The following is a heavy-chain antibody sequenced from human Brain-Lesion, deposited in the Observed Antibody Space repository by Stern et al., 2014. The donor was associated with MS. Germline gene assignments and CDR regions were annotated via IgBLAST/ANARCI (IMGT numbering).Heavy chain of an antibody. V-gene: IGHV4-39*01. D-gene: IGHD1-26*01. CDR3: VRHDIMGTIWN. CDR1: GGSITSSSYY. CDR2: VYYTGST. Sequence: VQLVESGPGLVKPSETLSLTCTVSGGSITSSSYYWGWIRQPPGRGLEYIGTVYYTGSTFYDPSLKSRVTIFVDTSTNPVALKLTSVTAADTAVYYCVRHDIMGTIWNWGQGTLVTVSS. J-gene: IGHJ4*02.